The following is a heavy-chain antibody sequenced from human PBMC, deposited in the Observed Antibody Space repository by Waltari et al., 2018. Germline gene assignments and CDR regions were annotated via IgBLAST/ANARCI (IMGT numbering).Heavy chain of an antibody. J-gene: IGHJ4*02. Sequence: QLQLQESGPGLVKPSGTLSLTCVVSGDSLSGNSWWSWVRQSPAKGLEWIGQVHRSGRTNYNPSFASRAIVSLDTSMNKFSLRILSATAADTAVYFCARDLGRGLFLDSWGQGTLVTVSP. D-gene: IGHD2-15*01. CDR1: GDSLSGNSW. CDR2: VHRSGRT. V-gene: IGHV4-4*02. CDR3: ARDLGRGLFLDS.